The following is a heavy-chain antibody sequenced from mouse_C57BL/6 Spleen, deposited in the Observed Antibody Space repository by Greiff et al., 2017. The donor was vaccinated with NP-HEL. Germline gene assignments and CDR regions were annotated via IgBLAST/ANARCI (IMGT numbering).Heavy chain of an antibody. V-gene: IGHV5-16*01. Sequence: EVHLVESEGGLVQPGSSMKLSCTASGFTFSDYYMAWVRQVPEKGLEWVANINYDGSSTYYLDSLKSRFIISRDNAKNILYLQMSSLKSEDTATYYCARDPDSSGFYWYFDVWGTGTTVTVSS. CDR3: ARDPDSSGFYWYFDV. CDR2: INYDGSST. D-gene: IGHD3-2*02. J-gene: IGHJ1*03. CDR1: GFTFSDYY.